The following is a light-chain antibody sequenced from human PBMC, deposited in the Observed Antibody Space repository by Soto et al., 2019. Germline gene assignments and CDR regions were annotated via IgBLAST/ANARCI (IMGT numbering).Light chain of an antibody. CDR3: QQYNNWPPERT. V-gene: IGKV3-15*01. CDR2: GAS. CDR1: QSVSSN. J-gene: IGKJ3*01. Sequence: EIVMTQSPATLSVYPGERATLSCRASQSVSSNLAWYQQKPGQAPRLLIYGASTRATGIPARFSGSGSGTEFTLTISSLQSEDFAVYYCQQYNNWPPERTFGPGTKVDIK.